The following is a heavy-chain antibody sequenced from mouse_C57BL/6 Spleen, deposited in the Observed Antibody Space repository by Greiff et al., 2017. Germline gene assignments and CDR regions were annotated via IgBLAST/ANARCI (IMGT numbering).Heavy chain of an antibody. J-gene: IGHJ1*03. V-gene: IGHV1-81*01. Sequence: QVHVKQSGAELARPGASVKLSCKASGYTFTSYGISWVKQRTGQGLEWIGEIYPRSGNTYYNEKFKGKATLTADKSSSTAYMELRSLTSEDSAVYFCAYYSTWYFDVWGTGTTVTFSS. D-gene: IGHD2-5*01. CDR3: AYYSTWYFDV. CDR2: IYPRSGNT. CDR1: GYTFTSYG.